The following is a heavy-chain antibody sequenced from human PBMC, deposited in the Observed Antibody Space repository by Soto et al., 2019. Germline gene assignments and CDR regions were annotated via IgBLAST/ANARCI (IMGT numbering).Heavy chain of an antibody. CDR3: ARDGVVVAATLYYYYMDV. V-gene: IGHV3-33*01. J-gene: IGHJ6*03. Sequence: PGGSLRLSCAASGFTFSSYGMHWVRQAPGKGLEWVAVIWYDGSNKYYADSVKGRFTISRGNSKNTLYLQMNSLRAEDTAVYYWARDGVVVAATLYYYYMDVWGKGTTVTVSS. CDR1: GFTFSSYG. D-gene: IGHD2-15*01. CDR2: IWYDGSNK.